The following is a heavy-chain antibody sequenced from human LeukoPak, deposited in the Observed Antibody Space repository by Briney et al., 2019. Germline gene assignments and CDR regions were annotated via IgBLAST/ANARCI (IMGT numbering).Heavy chain of an antibody. D-gene: IGHD6-19*01. Sequence: GGSLRLSCAASGFIVSSKYMSWVRQAPGKGLEWVSSISDSSGHTYYADSVRGRFTISRDNSKNTVFLQMSSLRAEDTAIYYCAKDGVWQSYYFDYWGQGTLVTVSS. CDR3: AKDGVWQSYYFDY. CDR1: GFIVSSKY. CDR2: ISDSSGHT. V-gene: IGHV3-23*01. J-gene: IGHJ4*02.